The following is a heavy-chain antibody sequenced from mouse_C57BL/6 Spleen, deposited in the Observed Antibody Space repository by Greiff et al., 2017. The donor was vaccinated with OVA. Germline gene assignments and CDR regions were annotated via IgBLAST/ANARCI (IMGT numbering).Heavy chain of an antibody. D-gene: IGHD1-1*01. CDR1: GYAFSSYW. Sequence: QVQLKQSGAELVKPGASVKISCKASGYAFSSYWMNWVKQRPGKGLEWIGQIYPGDGDTNYHGKFKGKATLTADKSSSTAYMQLSSLTSEDSAVYFCARGLLRYWYFDVWGTGTTVTVSS. V-gene: IGHV1-80*01. J-gene: IGHJ1*03. CDR3: ARGLLRYWYFDV. CDR2: IYPGDGDT.